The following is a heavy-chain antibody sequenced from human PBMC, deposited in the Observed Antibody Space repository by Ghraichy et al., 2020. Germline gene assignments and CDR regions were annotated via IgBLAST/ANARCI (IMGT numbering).Heavy chain of an antibody. CDR1: GFTFSNAW. J-gene: IGHJ4*02. V-gene: IGHV3-15*01. CDR3: TTLGWYDPLYFDY. D-gene: IGHD6-19*01. Sequence: GGSLRLSCAASGFTFSNAWMSWVRQAPGKGLEWVGRIKSKTDGGTTDYAAPVKGRFTISRDDSKNTLYLQMNSLKTEDTAVYYCTTLGWYDPLYFDYWGQGTLVTVSS. CDR2: IKSKTDGGTT.